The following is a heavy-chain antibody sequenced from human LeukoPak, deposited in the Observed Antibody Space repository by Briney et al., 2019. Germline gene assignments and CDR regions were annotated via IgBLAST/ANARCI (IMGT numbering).Heavy chain of an antibody. CDR2: ISSNGNI. V-gene: IGHV3-21*01. CDR1: GFTFSLYT. D-gene: IGHD2-2*01. Sequence: GGSLRLSCAASGFTFSLYTMNWVRQAPGKGLEWVSSISSNGNIHYADSVKGRFTISRDNAKTSVYLEMNGLRAEDTGLYFCVRDDCSSSSCPFDFWGQGVLLTVSS. CDR3: VRDDCSSSSCPFDF. J-gene: IGHJ4*02.